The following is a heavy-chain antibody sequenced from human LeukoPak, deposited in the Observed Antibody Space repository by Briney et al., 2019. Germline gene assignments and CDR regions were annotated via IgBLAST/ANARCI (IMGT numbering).Heavy chain of an antibody. V-gene: IGHV2-5*08. D-gene: IGHD6-13*01. Sequence: TLSLTCTVSGGSIRSFFWSWLRQPPGKALEWLALIYWDDDKRYSPSLESRLTITKDTSKNQVVLTMTNMDPVDTATYYCAHIPYSSSSVYFQHWGQGTLVTVSS. CDR1: GGSIRSFF. J-gene: IGHJ1*01. CDR2: IYWDDDK. CDR3: AHIPYSSSSVYFQH.